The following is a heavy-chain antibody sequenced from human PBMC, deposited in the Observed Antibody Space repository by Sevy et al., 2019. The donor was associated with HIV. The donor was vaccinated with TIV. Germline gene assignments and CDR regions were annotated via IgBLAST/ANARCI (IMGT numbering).Heavy chain of an antibody. CDR2: FCFGGSKI. CDR1: GFTFSIYT. J-gene: IGHJ4*02. Sequence: GGSLRLSCAASGFTFSIYTMSWVRQAPGKGLEWVSTFCFGGSKIYYADSVKGRFTISRDNSRNTVYLQMNSLRADDTPVYYCAREGCTKPHDYWGQGTLVTVSS. CDR3: AREGCTKPHDY. D-gene: IGHD2-8*01. V-gene: IGHV3-23*01.